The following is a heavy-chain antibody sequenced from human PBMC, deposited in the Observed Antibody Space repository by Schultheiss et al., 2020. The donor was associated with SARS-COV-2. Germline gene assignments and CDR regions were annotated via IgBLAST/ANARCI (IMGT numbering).Heavy chain of an antibody. Sequence: SETLSLTCAVSGYSISSGYYWGWIRQPPGKGLEWIGEINHSGSTNYNPSLKSRVTISVDTSKNQFSLKLSSVTAADTAVYYCARGGEKLPFDYWGQGTLVTVSS. V-gene: IGHV4-38-2*01. CDR3: ARGGEKLPFDY. D-gene: IGHD1-26*01. J-gene: IGHJ4*02. CDR2: INHSGST. CDR1: GYSISSGYY.